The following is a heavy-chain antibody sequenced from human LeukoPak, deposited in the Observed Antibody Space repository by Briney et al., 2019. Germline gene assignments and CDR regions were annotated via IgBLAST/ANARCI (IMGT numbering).Heavy chain of an antibody. V-gene: IGHV3-11*01. CDR3: ARDASPAAYNGNWFDP. CDR2: ISRSGITI. Sequence: GGSLRLSCAGSGFTFSDYYMNWIRQAPGKGLEWVSYISRSGITISYADSVKGRFTISRDNAKNSLYLQMNSLRAEDTAVYFCARDASPAAYNGNWFDPWGQGTLVTVSS. J-gene: IGHJ5*02. D-gene: IGHD3-10*01. CDR1: GFTFSDYY.